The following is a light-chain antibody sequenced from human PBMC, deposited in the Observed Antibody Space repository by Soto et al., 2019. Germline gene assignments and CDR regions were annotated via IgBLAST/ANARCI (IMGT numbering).Light chain of an antibody. Sequence: DILMTQSPSSLSASVGDTVTITCRASQSISNYLYWYQQKPGKAPKLLIYAASTLQGGVPSRFSGSGSGTDFTLTISSLQPEDFATYYCQQSYSTPPYTFGQGTRLEIK. CDR3: QQSYSTPPYT. V-gene: IGKV1-39*01. CDR1: QSISNY. CDR2: AAS. J-gene: IGKJ2*01.